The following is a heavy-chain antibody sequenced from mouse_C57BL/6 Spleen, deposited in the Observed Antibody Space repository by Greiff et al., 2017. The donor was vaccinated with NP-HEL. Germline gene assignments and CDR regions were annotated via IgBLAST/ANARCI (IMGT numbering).Heavy chain of an antibody. J-gene: IGHJ4*01. CDR1: GYTFTSYW. V-gene: IGHV1-55*01. D-gene: IGHD3-3*01. CDR3: ARWGTYYAMDY. Sequence: QVQPQQPGAELVKPGASVKMSCKASGYTFTSYWITWVKQRPGQGLEWIGDIYPGSGSTNYNEKFKSKATLTVDTSSSTAYMQLSSLTSEDSAVYYCARWGTYYAMDYWGQGTSVTVSS. CDR2: IYPGSGST.